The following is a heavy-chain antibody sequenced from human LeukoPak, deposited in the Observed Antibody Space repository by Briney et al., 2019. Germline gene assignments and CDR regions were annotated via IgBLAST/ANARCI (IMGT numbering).Heavy chain of an antibody. CDR2: ISFDGINE. Sequence: PGRSLRLSCAASGFTFSSYAMHWVRQAPGKGLEWVAVISFDGINEYYADSVKGRFTISRDNSKNTLYLQMNSLRAEDTAVYYCARDFAAAGSSFGYYYYGMDVWGQGTTVTVSS. J-gene: IGHJ6*02. V-gene: IGHV3-30-3*01. D-gene: IGHD6-13*01. CDR3: ARDFAAAGSSFGYYYYGMDV. CDR1: GFTFSSYA.